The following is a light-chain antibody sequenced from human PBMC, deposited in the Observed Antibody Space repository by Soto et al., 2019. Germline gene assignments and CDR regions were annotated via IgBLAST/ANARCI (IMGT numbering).Light chain of an antibody. J-gene: IGKJ2*01. CDR3: LHYYSYTYT. CDR1: HTISNW. CDR2: DVS. Sequence: DIQMTQSPSTLSASVGDRVTITCRASHTISNWLAWYQQKAGKAPKLLIYDVSYLESGVPSRFRGSGSVIEFTLTISSLQPADFATYDCLHYYSYTYTFSQVTKLDI. V-gene: IGKV1-5*01.